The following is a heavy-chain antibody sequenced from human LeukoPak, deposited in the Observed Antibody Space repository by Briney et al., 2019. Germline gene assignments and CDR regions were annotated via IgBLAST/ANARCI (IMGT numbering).Heavy chain of an antibody. Sequence: SETLSLTCTVSGGSISSSSYYWGWIRQPPGKGLEWIGSIYYSGTAYYNRSLKSRVTISVDTSKNQFSLKLSSVTAADTAVYYCARGVLRFLEWSRRTNWFDPWGQGTLVTVSS. J-gene: IGHJ5*02. CDR3: ARGVLRFLEWSRRTNWFDP. CDR2: IYYSGTA. D-gene: IGHD3-3*01. V-gene: IGHV4-39*07. CDR1: GGSISSSSYY.